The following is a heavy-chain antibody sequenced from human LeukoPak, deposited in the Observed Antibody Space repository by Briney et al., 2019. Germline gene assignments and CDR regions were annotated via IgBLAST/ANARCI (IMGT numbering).Heavy chain of an antibody. V-gene: IGHV3-30*18. CDR3: AKDQGYDTSGYYYDFDY. J-gene: IGHJ4*02. Sequence: GGSLRLSCAASGFTFSSYGMHWVRQAPGKGLEWVAVMSYDGSNKYYADSVKGRFTISRYNSKNTLYLQMNSLRAEDTAVYYCAKDQGYDTSGYYYDFDYWGQGTLVTVSS. CDR2: MSYDGSNK. D-gene: IGHD3-22*01. CDR1: GFTFSSYG.